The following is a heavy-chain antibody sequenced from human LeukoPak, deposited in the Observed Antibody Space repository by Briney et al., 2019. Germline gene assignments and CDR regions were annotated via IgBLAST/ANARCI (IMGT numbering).Heavy chain of an antibody. Sequence: GASVKVSCKVSGYTLTELSMHWVRQAPGKGLEWMGGFDPEDGETIYAQKFQGRVTMTEDTSTDTAYMELSSLRSEDTAVYYCATVGVEMATISPFDYWGQGTLVPSPQ. V-gene: IGHV1-24*01. CDR2: FDPEDGET. D-gene: IGHD5-24*01. CDR3: ATVGVEMATISPFDY. CDR1: GYTLTELS. J-gene: IGHJ4*02.